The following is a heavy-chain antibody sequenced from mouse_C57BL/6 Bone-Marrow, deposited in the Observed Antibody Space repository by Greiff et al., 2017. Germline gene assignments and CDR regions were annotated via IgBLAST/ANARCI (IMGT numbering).Heavy chain of an antibody. J-gene: IGHJ3*01. Sequence: VKLVESGPGLVAPSPSLSITCTVSGFSLTSYAISWVRQPPGKGLEWLGVIWTGGGTNYNSALKSRLSISKDNSKSQVFLKMNSLRTDDTARYYCARNPGSSGYVWFAYWGQGTLVTVSA. V-gene: IGHV2-9-1*01. CDR1: GFSLTSYA. D-gene: IGHD3-2*02. CDR2: IWTGGGT. CDR3: ARNPGSSGYVWFAY.